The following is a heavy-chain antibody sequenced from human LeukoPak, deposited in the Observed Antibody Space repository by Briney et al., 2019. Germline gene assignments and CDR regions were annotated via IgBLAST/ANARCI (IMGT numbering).Heavy chain of an antibody. CDR3: AKVDGSKIVVVIIYAFDL. J-gene: IGHJ3*01. Sequence: GGSLRLSCAASGFRFSSYAMSWVRQAPGKGLEWVSSISGSGGSTHYADSVKGRFTISRDNSKNTLYLQMNSLRAEDTAVYYCAKVDGSKIVVVIIYAFDLWGQGTMVTVSS. V-gene: IGHV3-23*01. CDR2: ISGSGGST. CDR1: GFRFSSYA. D-gene: IGHD3-22*01.